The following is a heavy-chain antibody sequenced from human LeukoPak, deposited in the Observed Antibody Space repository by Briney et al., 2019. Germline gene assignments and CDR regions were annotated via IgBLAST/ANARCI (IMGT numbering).Heavy chain of an antibody. CDR1: GFTFSSYW. D-gene: IGHD3-3*01. Sequence: GGSLRLSCAASGFTFSSYWMSWVRQAPGKGLEWVANIKQDGSEKYYVDSVKGRFTISRDNAKNSLYLQMNSLRAEDTAVYCCARVFRPSLTVFIIRGAFDIWGQGTMVTVSS. CDR2: IKQDGSEK. CDR3: ARVFRPSLTVFIIRGAFDI. V-gene: IGHV3-7*01. J-gene: IGHJ3*02.